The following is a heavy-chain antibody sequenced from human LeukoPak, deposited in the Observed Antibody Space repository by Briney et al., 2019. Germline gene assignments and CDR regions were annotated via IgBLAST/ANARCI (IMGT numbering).Heavy chain of an antibody. V-gene: IGHV3-23*01. D-gene: IGHD6-19*01. Sequence: GGSLRLSCAASGFTFSTFAMSWVRQAPGKGLEWVSVISASGGSTYYADSVKGRFTISRDNAKNSLYLQMNSLRAEDTAVYYCARVAVVGWAVDYWGQGTLVTVSS. CDR3: ARVAVVGWAVDY. CDR2: ISASGGST. J-gene: IGHJ4*02. CDR1: GFTFSTFA.